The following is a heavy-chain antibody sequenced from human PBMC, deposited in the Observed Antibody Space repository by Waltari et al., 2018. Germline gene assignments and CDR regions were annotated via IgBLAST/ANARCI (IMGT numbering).Heavy chain of an antibody. CDR2: ISSSSSTI. J-gene: IGHJ6*02. CDR3: ARTLRITMVQGVITRGYYYYYGMDV. CDR1: GFTFSSYS. V-gene: IGHV3-48*01. D-gene: IGHD3-10*01. Sequence: EVQLVESGGGLVQPGGSLRLSCAASGFTFSSYSMNWVRQAPGKGLEWVSYISSSSSTIYYADSVKGRFTISRDNAKNSLYLQMNSLRAEDTAVYYCARTLRITMVQGVITRGYYYYYGMDVWGQGP.